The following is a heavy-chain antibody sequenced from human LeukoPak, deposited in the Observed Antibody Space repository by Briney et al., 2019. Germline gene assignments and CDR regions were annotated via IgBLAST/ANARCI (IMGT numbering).Heavy chain of an antibody. CDR2: IYDSGST. CDR3: AREMATSGYYYYYMDV. Sequence: SETLSLTCIVSGGSISSYYWSWIRQPPGKGLEWIGYIYDSGSTNYNPSLKSRVIISVDTSKNQFSLRLSSVTAAGTAVYYCAREMATSGYYYYYMDVWGKGTTVTVSS. D-gene: IGHD5-24*01. V-gene: IGHV4-59*01. CDR1: GGSISSYY. J-gene: IGHJ6*03.